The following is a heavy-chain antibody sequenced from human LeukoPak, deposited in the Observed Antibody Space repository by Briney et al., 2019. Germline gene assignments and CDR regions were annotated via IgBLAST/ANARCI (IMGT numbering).Heavy chain of an antibody. CDR1: GFTFSSYA. CDR3: AKGVRRSSDYSSPVDY. Sequence: PGGSLRLSCAASGFTFSSYAMSWVRQAPGKGLEWVSAISGSGGSTYYADSVKGRFTISMDNSRNTLYLQMNSLRAEDTAVYYCAKGVRRSSDYSSPVDYWGQGTLVTVSS. D-gene: IGHD3-22*01. V-gene: IGHV3-23*01. CDR2: ISGSGGST. J-gene: IGHJ4*02.